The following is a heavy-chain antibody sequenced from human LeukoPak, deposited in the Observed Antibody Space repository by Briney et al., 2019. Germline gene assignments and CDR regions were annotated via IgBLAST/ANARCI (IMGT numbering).Heavy chain of an antibody. Sequence: SETLSLTCAVYGGSFSSYYWGWIRQPPGKGLEWIGSIYYSGSTYYNPSLKSRVTISVDTSKNQFSLKLSSVTAADTAVYYCARHPDGMDVWGQGTTVTVSS. CDR1: GGSFSSYY. J-gene: IGHJ6*02. CDR3: ARHPDGMDV. V-gene: IGHV4-39*01. CDR2: IYYSGST.